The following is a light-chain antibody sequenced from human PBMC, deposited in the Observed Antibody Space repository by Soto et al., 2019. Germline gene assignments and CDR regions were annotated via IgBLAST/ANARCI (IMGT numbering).Light chain of an antibody. CDR3: CSYAGTSTWV. V-gene: IGLV2-23*02. CDR1: SSDVGNYNF. J-gene: IGLJ3*02. Sequence: QSVLTQPASVSGSPGQSITISCTGTSSDVGNYNFVSWFQQHPGKVPKLMIYEVTKRPSGVSNRFSGSKSGNTASLTISGLQAEDEAVYYCCSYAGTSTWVFGGGTKVTVL. CDR2: EVT.